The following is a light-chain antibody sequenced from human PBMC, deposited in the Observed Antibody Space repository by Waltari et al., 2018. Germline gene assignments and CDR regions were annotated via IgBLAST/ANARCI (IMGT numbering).Light chain of an antibody. J-gene: IGKJ5*01. V-gene: IGKV1-9*01. CDR2: AAF. Sequence: IQLTQSPSSLSASVGDRVTITCRASQGISSYLAWYQQKPGKAPNHLIYAAFTLQSGVPSRFSGSGSGTDFTLTISSLQPEDFATYYCQQFNTYPLTFGQGTRLEIK. CDR3: QQFNTYPLT. CDR1: QGISSY.